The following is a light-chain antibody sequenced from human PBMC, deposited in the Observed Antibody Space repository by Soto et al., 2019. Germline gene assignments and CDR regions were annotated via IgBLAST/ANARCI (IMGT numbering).Light chain of an antibody. CDR1: QSVNSN. J-gene: IGKJ1*01. V-gene: IGKV3-15*01. Sequence: EIVMTQSPAALSVSPGERATLSCRASQSVNSNLAWYQQKPGQAPRLLIHGASTRATGIPARFSGSGSGTDFTLTISSLQSEDFAVYYCQQYNNWPPWTFGQGTKADIK. CDR2: GAS. CDR3: QQYNNWPPWT.